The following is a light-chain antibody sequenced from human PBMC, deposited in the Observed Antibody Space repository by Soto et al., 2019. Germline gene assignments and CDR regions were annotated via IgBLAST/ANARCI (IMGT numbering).Light chain of an antibody. Sequence: QSVLTQALSASGTPGQAVTISGSGRSSNIGSNLVCWYQQVSGTAPKLLIYSNDQRPSGVPDRFSGSKSGTSASLAIRGLRSHDEPDYYCAAWDNSLSGHWVFGGGTKLTVL. V-gene: IGLV1-47*01. J-gene: IGLJ3*02. CDR2: SND. CDR3: AAWDNSLSGHWV. CDR1: SSNIGSNL.